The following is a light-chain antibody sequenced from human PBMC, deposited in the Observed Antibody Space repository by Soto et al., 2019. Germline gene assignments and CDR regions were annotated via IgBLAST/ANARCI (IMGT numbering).Light chain of an antibody. V-gene: IGKV3-20*01. CDR1: QSVSSSY. J-gene: IGKJ1*01. CDR3: QQYGSSPWT. Sequence: EIVLTQSPGTLSLSPGERATLSCRASQSVSSSYLAWYQQKPGQAPRLLIYCASNRATGIPDRFSGSGSGRDFTLTSSGLEPEDFAVYYCQQYGSSPWTFGQATKGDIK. CDR2: CAS.